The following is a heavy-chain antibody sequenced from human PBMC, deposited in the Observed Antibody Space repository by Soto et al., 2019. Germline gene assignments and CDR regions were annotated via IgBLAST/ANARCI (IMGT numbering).Heavy chain of an antibody. J-gene: IGHJ6*02. D-gene: IGHD3-3*01. Sequence: GASVKVSCKASGGTFSSYAISWVRQAPGQGLEWMGGIIPIFGTANYAQKFQGRVTITADESTSTAYMELSSLRSEDTAVYYCASLRFLEWLWPERRDYYYYGMDGWGQGTTVTVSS. CDR3: ASLRFLEWLWPERRDYYYYGMDG. CDR1: GGTFSSYA. V-gene: IGHV1-69*13. CDR2: IIPIFGTA.